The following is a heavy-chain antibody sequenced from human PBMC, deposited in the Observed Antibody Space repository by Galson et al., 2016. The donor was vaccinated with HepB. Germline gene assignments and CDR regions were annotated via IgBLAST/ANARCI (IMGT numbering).Heavy chain of an antibody. Sequence: SLRLSCAASGFPFSSYGIHWVRQAPGKGLEWVAVIWYDGSRKYYVDSVRGRFTISRDNFKNMVYLQMNSLRAEDTAVYYCARDRRSGSYGHDFHIWGQGTMVTVSS. J-gene: IGHJ3*02. D-gene: IGHD1-26*01. CDR1: GFPFSSYG. V-gene: IGHV3-33*01. CDR2: IWYDGSRK. CDR3: ARDRRSGSYGHDFHI.